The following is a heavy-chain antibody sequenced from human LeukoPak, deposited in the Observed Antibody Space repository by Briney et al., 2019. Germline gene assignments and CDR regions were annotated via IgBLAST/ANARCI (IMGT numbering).Heavy chain of an antibody. V-gene: IGHV3-48*03. CDR2: ITSSGSTI. Sequence: GGSLRLSCAASGFTFSSYEMNWVRQAPGKGLEWVSCITSSGSTIDYADSVKGRFTISRDNAKNSLYLQMNSLRAEDTAVYYCARDRYPGTIWGQGTLVTVSS. CDR3: ARDRYPGTI. CDR1: GFTFSSYE. J-gene: IGHJ4*02. D-gene: IGHD1-14*01.